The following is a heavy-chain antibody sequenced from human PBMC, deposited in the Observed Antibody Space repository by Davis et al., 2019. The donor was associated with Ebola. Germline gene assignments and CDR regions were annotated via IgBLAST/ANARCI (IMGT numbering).Heavy chain of an antibody. V-gene: IGHV1-46*02. J-gene: IGHJ5*02. CDR2: INPSGGTT. Sequence: AASVKVSCKASGYTFNIYYMYWVRQAPGQGLEWMGIINPSGGTTSYAQKLQGRVTMTTDTSTSTAYMELRSLRSDDTAVYYCARDQFQDYSNYAQVRFDPWGQGTLVTVS. D-gene: IGHD4-11*01. CDR1: GYTFNIYY. CDR3: ARDQFQDYSNYAQVRFDP.